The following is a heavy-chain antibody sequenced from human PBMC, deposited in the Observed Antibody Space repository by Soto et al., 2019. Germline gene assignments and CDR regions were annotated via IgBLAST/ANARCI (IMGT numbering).Heavy chain of an antibody. J-gene: IGHJ6*02. Sequence: QVQLQESGPGLVKPSGTLSLTCGVSGGYINNGYWWTWVRQPPGKGLEWIGEKHHSGSTNYNLSLKSRVSISLDKSKNQFSLILSSVTAADTAVYYCAYSSGWWRLDVWGQGTTVTVSS. V-gene: IGHV4-4*02. D-gene: IGHD6-19*01. CDR2: KHHSGST. CDR3: AYSSGWWRLDV. CDR1: GGYINNGYW.